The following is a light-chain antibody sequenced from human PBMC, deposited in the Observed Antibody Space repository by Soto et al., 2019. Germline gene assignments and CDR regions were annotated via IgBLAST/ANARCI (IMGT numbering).Light chain of an antibody. CDR2: DVS. CDR1: SSDVGSSNG. Sequence: QSVLTQPTSVSGSPGQSVAISCTGTSSDVGSSNGVSWYQQPPGTAPKLMIYDVSNRPSGVPDRFSGSKSGNTASLTISGLQAEDEADYYCSSYTTSSTYVFGTGTKLTVL. J-gene: IGLJ1*01. V-gene: IGLV2-18*02. CDR3: SSYTTSSTYV.